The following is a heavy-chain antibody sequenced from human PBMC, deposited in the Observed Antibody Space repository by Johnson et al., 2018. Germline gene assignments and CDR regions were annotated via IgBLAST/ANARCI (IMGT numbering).Heavy chain of an antibody. CDR3: ARDHDRTYTTLHYYYGLDV. V-gene: IGHV1-69*01. Sequence: QVQLVESGAEVKKPGSSVKLSCKVSGGTFNIFGISWVRQAPGQGLEWMGHIIPVFNTTNYARQFQDRVTFTADESTTTVYMELRSLKSDDTAIYYCARDHDRTYTTLHYYYGLDVWGQGTPVTISS. J-gene: IGHJ6*02. CDR1: GGTFNIFG. CDR2: IIPVFNTT. D-gene: IGHD1-1*01.